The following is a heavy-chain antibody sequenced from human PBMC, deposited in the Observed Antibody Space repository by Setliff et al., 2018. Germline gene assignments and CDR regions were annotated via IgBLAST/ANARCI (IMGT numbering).Heavy chain of an antibody. V-gene: IGHV7-4-1*02. D-gene: IGHD4-17*01. CDR1: GYSLSNYV. CDR3: ARADRLVTTTFDY. Sequence: VASVKVSCKASGYSLSNYVMNWVRQAPGQGLEWMGWINTKTGDPTYAQGYTGRFAFSLDTSDSATYLDISNLKAEDTATYYCARADRLVTTTFDYWGQGTLVTVSS. CDR2: INTKTGDP. J-gene: IGHJ4*01.